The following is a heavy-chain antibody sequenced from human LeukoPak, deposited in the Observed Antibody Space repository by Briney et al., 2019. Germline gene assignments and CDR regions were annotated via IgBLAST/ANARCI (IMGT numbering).Heavy chain of an antibody. J-gene: IGHJ3*02. CDR2: IWYDGSNK. CDR1: GLTFSSYG. V-gene: IGHV3-33*06. CDR3: AKGGPWATVTRTASDI. D-gene: IGHD4-17*01. Sequence: PGGSLRLSCAASGLTFSSYGMHWVRQAPGKGLEWVAVIWYDGSNKYYADSVKGRFTIYRDNSKNTPYLQMNSLRAEDTAVYYCAKGGPWATVTRTASDIWGQGTMVTVSS.